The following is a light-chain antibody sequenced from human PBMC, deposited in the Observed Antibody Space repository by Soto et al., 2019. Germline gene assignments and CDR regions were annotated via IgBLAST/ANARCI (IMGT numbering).Light chain of an antibody. J-gene: IGKJ5*01. CDR2: GAS. Sequence: IVLTQSPCTLSLSPGERVAPSCRASQSVTTRLAWYQHKPGQAPTLLMSGASNRASGVPVRFSGSGSGTDFTLTITRLEPEDFALYYCQQYGGSPITFGLGTRLEIK. CDR3: QQYGGSPIT. V-gene: IGKV3-20*01. CDR1: QSVTTR.